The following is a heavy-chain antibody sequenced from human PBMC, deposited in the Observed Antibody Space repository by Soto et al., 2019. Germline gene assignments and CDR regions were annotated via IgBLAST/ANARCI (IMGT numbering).Heavy chain of an antibody. Sequence: PGGSLRLSCAASGFTFSDHYMDWVRQAPGKGLEWIGRSRNKAKSYTTEYAASVKGRFTISRDDSKNSLYLQMNSLKTEDTAVYYCARGGSGSRFDYWGQGTLVSVPS. V-gene: IGHV3-72*01. CDR1: GFTFSDHY. CDR2: SRNKAKSYTT. J-gene: IGHJ4*02. D-gene: IGHD1-26*01. CDR3: ARGGSGSRFDY.